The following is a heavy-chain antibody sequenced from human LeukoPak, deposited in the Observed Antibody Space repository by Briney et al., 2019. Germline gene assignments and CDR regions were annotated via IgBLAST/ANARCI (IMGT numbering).Heavy chain of an antibody. Sequence: ASVKVSCKASGYTLTNYAIHWVRQAPGQRLEWMGWFNSDTGNTDYSQKFQGRVTISRDTSANTAYMELNRLRPEDTAVFYCVRGGPNKSGWTLDYWGQATLVTVSS. CDR1: GYTLTNYA. CDR2: FNSDTGNT. D-gene: IGHD6-19*01. V-gene: IGHV1-3*01. J-gene: IGHJ4*02. CDR3: VRGGPNKSGWTLDY.